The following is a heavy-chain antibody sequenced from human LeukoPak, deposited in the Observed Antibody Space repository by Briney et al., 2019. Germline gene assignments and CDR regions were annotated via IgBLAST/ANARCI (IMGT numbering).Heavy chain of an antibody. CDR3: ARQFGGYKKGWFDP. CDR1: AGSISSYY. Sequence: SETLSLTCTVSAGSISSYYWSWIRQPPGKGLEWIGYIYYSGSTNYNPSLKSRVTISVHTSKNQFSLKLSSVTAADTAVYYCARQFGGYKKGWFDPWAREPWSPSPQ. CDR2: IYYSGST. J-gene: IGHJ5*02. D-gene: IGHD1-1*01. V-gene: IGHV4-59*08.